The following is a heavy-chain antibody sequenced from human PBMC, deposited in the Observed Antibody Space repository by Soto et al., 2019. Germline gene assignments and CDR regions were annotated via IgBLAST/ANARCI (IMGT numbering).Heavy chain of an antibody. CDR3: ARERITIFGVVIMERYYYGMDV. V-gene: IGHV1-2*04. CDR1: GYTFTGYY. J-gene: IGHJ6*02. D-gene: IGHD3-3*01. CDR2: INPNSGGT. Sequence: ASVKVSCKASGYTFTGYYMHWVRQAPGQGLEWMGWINPNSGGTNYAQKFQGWVTMTRDTSISTAYMELSRLRSDDTAVYYCARERITIFGVVIMERYYYGMDVWGQGTTVTV.